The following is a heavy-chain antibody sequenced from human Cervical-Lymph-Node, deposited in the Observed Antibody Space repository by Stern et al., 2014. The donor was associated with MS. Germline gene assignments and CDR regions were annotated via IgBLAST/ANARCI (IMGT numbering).Heavy chain of an antibody. CDR2: IRSKADGGTA. D-gene: IGHD5-24*01. CDR1: GFIFSDTW. CDR3: SSSILDV. Sequence: VQLVESGGGLVRPGESLTLSCATSGFIFSDTWMTWVRQAPGKGLEWLGRIRSKADGGTADFAASVKGRFTMSRDDSKRTLYLHLSSLKAEDSAVYYCSSSILDVWGQGTLVTVSS. V-gene: IGHV3-15*01. J-gene: IGHJ4*02.